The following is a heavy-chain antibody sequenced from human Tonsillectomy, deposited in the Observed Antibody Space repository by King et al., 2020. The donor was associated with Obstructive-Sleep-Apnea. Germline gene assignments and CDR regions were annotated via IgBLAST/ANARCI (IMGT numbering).Heavy chain of an antibody. D-gene: IGHD3-22*01. Sequence: VQLVESGGGVVQPGRSLRLSCAASGFTFSSYGMHWVRQAPGKGLDWVAVIAYDGSNKYYAESVKGRFTISRDNSKNTLYLQMNSLRAEDTAVYYCAKPRGDYYDSSGYGHWGQGTLVTVSS. CDR2: IAYDGSNK. CDR1: GFTFSSYG. CDR3: AKPRGDYYDSSGYGH. J-gene: IGHJ4*02. V-gene: IGHV3-30*18.